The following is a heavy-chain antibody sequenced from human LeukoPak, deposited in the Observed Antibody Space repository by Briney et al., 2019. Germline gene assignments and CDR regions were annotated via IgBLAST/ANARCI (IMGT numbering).Heavy chain of an antibody. Sequence: SETLSLTCTVSGYSISSGYYWGWIRQPPGKGLEWIGYIYYSGSTNYNPSLKSRVTISVDTSKNQFSLKLSSVTAADTAVYYCARAKGSYCYYYMDVWGKGTTVTVSS. CDR2: IYYSGST. V-gene: IGHV4-38-2*02. CDR3: ARAKGSYCYYYMDV. CDR1: GYSISSGYY. J-gene: IGHJ6*03.